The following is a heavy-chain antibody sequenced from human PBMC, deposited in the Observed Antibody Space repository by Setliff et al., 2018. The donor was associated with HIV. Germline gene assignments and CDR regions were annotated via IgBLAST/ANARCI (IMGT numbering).Heavy chain of an antibody. Sequence: LRLSCAASGFTFSTYAMGWVRQAPGKGLEWVSTIGAVGGPTHYAESVKGRFTISKDNSQNALYLQMNSLTDEDTAVYYCAKVFAFGVDGFDIWGQGTMVTVSS. CDR3: AKVFAFGVDGFDI. J-gene: IGHJ3*02. V-gene: IGHV3-23*01. CDR1: GFTFSTYA. CDR2: IGAVGGPT. D-gene: IGHD3-10*01.